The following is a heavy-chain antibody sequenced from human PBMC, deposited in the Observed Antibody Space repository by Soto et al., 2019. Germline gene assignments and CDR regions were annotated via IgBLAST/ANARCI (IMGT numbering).Heavy chain of an antibody. CDR3: IARLFPPDS. V-gene: IGHV3-48*01. D-gene: IGHD2-21*01. CDR1: GFTFSTYS. CDR2: MSSSGTTI. Sequence: EVQLVESGGGLVQPGGSLRLSCAASGFTFSTYSMNWVRQAPGKGLEWVSYMSSSGTTIYYADSVKGRFTISRDNAKNSLYLQMSSLKAEDAAVYYCIARLFPPDSWGEGTLVTVSS. J-gene: IGHJ4*02.